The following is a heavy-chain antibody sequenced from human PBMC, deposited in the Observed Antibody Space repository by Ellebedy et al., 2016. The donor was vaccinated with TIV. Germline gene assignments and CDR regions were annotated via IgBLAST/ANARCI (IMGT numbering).Heavy chain of an antibody. Sequence: PGGSLRLSCAASGLTFSSHAMSWVRQAPGKGLEWVSSITDSGGNTYSADSVKGRFTISRDNSKDTLFLQMNSLRAEDTAIYFCARDPVGVGPAFDIWGQGTMVTVSS. J-gene: IGHJ3*02. CDR2: ITDSGGNT. CDR3: ARDPVGVGPAFDI. V-gene: IGHV3-23*01. D-gene: IGHD4-23*01. CDR1: GLTFSSHA.